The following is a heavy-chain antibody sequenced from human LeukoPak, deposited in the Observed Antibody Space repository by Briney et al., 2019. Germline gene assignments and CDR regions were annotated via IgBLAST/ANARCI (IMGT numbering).Heavy chain of an antibody. Sequence: ASVKVSCKASGYNFISYDINWVRQAPGQGLEWMGWISAYNGNTNYALKLQGRVTMTTDTSTSTAYMELRSLRSDDTAVYYCARATMVRGVIIDYWGQGTLVTVSS. CDR3: ARATMVRGVIIDY. CDR1: GYNFISYD. J-gene: IGHJ4*02. CDR2: ISAYNGNT. V-gene: IGHV1-18*01. D-gene: IGHD3-10*01.